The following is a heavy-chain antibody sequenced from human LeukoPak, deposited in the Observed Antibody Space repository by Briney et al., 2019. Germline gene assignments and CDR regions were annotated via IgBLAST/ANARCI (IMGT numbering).Heavy chain of an antibody. V-gene: IGHV3-48*03. Sequence: GGSLRLSCAASGFTFSSYEMNWVRQAPGKGLEWVSYISSRGSTIHYADSVNGRFTISRDKAKNSLYLQMNSLRAEDTAVYYCSRDLGYCTSTSWYILYGMDVWGKGTTVTVSS. CDR3: SRDLGYCTSTSWYILYGMDV. CDR1: GFTFSSYE. D-gene: IGHD2-2*02. CDR2: ISSRGSTI. J-gene: IGHJ6*04.